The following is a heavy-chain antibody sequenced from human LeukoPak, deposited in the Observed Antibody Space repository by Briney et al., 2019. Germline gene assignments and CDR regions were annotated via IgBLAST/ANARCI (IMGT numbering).Heavy chain of an antibody. J-gene: IGHJ4*02. D-gene: IGHD1-26*01. Sequence: PSETLSLTCTVSGGSIRSSSYYWGWIRQPPGKGLEWIGSIYYSGSTYYNPSLKSRVTISVDTSKNQFSLKLSSVTAADTAVYYCARDSSRQWELLHYFDYWGQGTLVTVSS. CDR3: ARDSSRQWELLHYFDY. V-gene: IGHV4-39*07. CDR1: GGSIRSSSYY. CDR2: IYYSGST.